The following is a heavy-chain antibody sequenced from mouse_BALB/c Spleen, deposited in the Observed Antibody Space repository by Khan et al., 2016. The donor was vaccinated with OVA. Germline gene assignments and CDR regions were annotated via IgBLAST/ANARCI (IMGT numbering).Heavy chain of an antibody. CDR2: IWGGGGT. D-gene: IGHD2-14*01. Sequence: QVQLKELGPGLVAPSQSLSITCTVSAFSLSRYNIHWVRQPPGKGLEWLGMIWGGGGTDYNSTLKSRLNISKDNSKSQVFLKMNSLQTDDTAMYYCARAYYRYDGYYAMDYWGQGTSVTVSS. V-gene: IGHV2-6-4*01. CDR3: ARAYYRYDGYYAMDY. CDR1: AFSLSRYN. J-gene: IGHJ4*01.